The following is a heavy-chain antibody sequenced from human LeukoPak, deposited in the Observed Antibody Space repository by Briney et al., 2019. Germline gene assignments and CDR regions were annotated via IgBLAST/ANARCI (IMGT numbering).Heavy chain of an antibody. J-gene: IGHJ4*02. CDR2: ISTGSSTI. CDR1: GFTFTSYN. CDR3: ARGGGGQQQLVRVYFDY. D-gene: IGHD6-13*01. V-gene: IGHV3-48*02. Sequence: GGSLRLSCAASGFTFTSYNMIWVRQAPGKGLEWVSYISTGSSTIYYADSVKGRFTISRDNARNSLYLQMNSLRDEDTAVYYCARGGGGQQQLVRVYFDYWGQGTLVTVSS.